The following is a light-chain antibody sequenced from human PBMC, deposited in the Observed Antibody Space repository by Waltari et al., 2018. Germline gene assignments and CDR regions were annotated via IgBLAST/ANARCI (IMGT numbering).Light chain of an antibody. Sequence: QSALTQPASVSGSPGQSITISCTGTSSDVGSYNLVSWYQQHPGKAPKLMIHDETRRPSWVSNRFSASKSGNTASLTISGLQAEDEADYYCSSYAGSRNLVFGGGTKLTVL. CDR3: SSYAGSRNLV. J-gene: IGLJ3*02. CDR2: DET. V-gene: IGLV2-23*01. CDR1: SSDVGSYNL.